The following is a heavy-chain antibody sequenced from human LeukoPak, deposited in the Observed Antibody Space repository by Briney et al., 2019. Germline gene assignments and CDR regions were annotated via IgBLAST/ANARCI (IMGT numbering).Heavy chain of an antibody. D-gene: IGHD3-22*01. CDR2: INPNSGGT. J-gene: IGHJ4*02. Sequence: GASVKVSCKASGYTFTGYYMHWVRQAPGQGLEWMGWINPNSGGTNYAQKFQGRVTMTRDTSISTAYMELSRLRSDDTAVYYCARDYYDSSANIPDYWGQGTLVTVSS. CDR3: ARDYYDSSANIPDY. V-gene: IGHV1-2*02. CDR1: GYTFTGYY.